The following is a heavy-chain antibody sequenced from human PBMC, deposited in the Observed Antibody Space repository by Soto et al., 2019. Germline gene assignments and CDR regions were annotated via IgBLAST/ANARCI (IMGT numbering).Heavy chain of an antibody. CDR3: ATHRGQQQLFDY. D-gene: IGHD6-13*01. V-gene: IGHV3-23*01. J-gene: IGHJ4*02. CDR1: GFTFISYA. CDR2: ISGSGGST. Sequence: PGGSLRLSCAASGFTFISYAMSWVRQAPGKGLEWVSAISGSGGSTYYADSVKGRFTISRDNSKNTLYLQMNSLRAEDTAVYYCATHRGQQQLFDYWGQGTLVTVSS.